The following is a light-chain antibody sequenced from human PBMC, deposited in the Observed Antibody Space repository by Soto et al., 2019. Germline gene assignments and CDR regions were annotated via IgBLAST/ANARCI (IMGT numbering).Light chain of an antibody. CDR1: QTISYTSINKTY. CDR2: WAS. CDR3: QQYFSYPLT. Sequence: DIVMTQSPDSLAVSLGERATISCKSSQTISYTSINKTYLAWYQQRPGQPPKLLIYWASIRGSGVPDRLSGSGFGTDFTLTISSLQTEDVAVYYCQQYFSYPLTFGGGTKXEVK. V-gene: IGKV4-1*01. J-gene: IGKJ4*01.